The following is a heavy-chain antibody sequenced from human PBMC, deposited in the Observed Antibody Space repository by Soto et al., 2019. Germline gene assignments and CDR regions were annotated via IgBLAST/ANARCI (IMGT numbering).Heavy chain of an antibody. CDR2: VTGANGDT. V-gene: IGHV1-3*01. CDR3: ARDSGVRGPSGDLDY. Sequence: QVHLVQSGAEVKEPGASVKLSCKASGFIFTSHVMHWVRQAPGQRLEWMGWVTGANGDTKYSQKFQGRVTITRDVSATTAYMELNRLTSEDKAIYYCARDSGVRGPSGDLDYGGKGTLVTVSS. J-gene: IGHJ4*02. CDR1: GFIFTSHV. D-gene: IGHD3-10*02.